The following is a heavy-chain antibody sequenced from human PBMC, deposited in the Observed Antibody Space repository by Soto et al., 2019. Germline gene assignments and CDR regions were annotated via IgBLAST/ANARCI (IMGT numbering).Heavy chain of an antibody. CDR1: GFSFSRFE. D-gene: IGHD1-26*01. CDR3: AKDLGSYLSPAFDY. V-gene: IGHV3-48*03. J-gene: IGHJ4*02. CDR2: ISSSSDIM. Sequence: GGSLRLSCAASGFSFSRFEMNWVRQAPGKGLEWVSYISSSSDIMYYADSVKGRFAISRDNAKNSLFLQMNSLRPEDTAVYYCAKDLGSYLSPAFDYWGLGTLVTVSA.